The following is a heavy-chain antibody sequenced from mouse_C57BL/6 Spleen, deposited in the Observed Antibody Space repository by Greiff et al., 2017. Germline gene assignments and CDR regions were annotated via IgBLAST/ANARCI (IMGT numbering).Heavy chain of an antibody. Sequence: QVQLQQPGAQLVMPGASVKLSCKASGYTFTSYWMHWVKQRPGQGLEWIGEIDPSDSYTNYNQKFKGKSTLTVDKSSSTAYMQLSSLTSEDSAVYYCARWGLGGKNAMDYWGQGTSETVCS. CDR2: IDPSDSYT. D-gene: IGHD2-4*01. J-gene: IGHJ4*01. CDR3: ARWGLGGKNAMDY. V-gene: IGHV1-69*01. CDR1: GYTFTSYW.